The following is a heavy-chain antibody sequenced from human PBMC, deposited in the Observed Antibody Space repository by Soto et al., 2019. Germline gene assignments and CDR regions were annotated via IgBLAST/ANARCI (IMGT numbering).Heavy chain of an antibody. CDR1: GFTFSDYY. D-gene: IGHD1-26*01. V-gene: IGHV3-11*01. J-gene: IGHJ4*02. Sequence: QVQLVESGGGLVKPGGSLRLSCAASGFTFSDYYISWIRQAPGKGLEWVSYISSSGSTIYYADSVQGRFTVSRDNAKNPRYLQTNSLSAEDTAVYYCARALRPTIDHWGQGTLVTVSS. CDR3: ARALRPTIDH. CDR2: ISSSGSTI.